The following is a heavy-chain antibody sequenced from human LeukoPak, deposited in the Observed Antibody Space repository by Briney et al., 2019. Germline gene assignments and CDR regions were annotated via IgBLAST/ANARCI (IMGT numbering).Heavy chain of an antibody. J-gene: IGHJ4*02. CDR3: ARDSIHPFDF. D-gene: IGHD3-3*01. CDR2: ISSNGNTI. Sequence: GGSLRLSCAASGFIFTDYYMTWIRQAPGKGLECLSYISSNGNTIKYADSVKGRFTISRVNTKNSVSLYMSSLRAEDTAVYYCARDSIHPFDFWGLGTLVTVSS. V-gene: IGHV3-11*04. CDR1: GFIFTDYY.